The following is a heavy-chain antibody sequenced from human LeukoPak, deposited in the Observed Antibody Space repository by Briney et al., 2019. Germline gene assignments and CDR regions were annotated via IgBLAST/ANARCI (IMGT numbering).Heavy chain of an antibody. Sequence: GGSLRLSCAASGFTFSGSAMHWVRQASGKGLEWVGRIRSKANSYATAYAASVKGRFTISRDDSKNTAYLQMNSLKTEDTAVCYCTRLMAGYYDSSGYYSGFDYWGQGTLVTVSS. CDR1: GFTFSGSA. CDR2: IRSKANSYAT. D-gene: IGHD3-22*01. J-gene: IGHJ4*02. CDR3: TRLMAGYYDSSGYYSGFDY. V-gene: IGHV3-73*01.